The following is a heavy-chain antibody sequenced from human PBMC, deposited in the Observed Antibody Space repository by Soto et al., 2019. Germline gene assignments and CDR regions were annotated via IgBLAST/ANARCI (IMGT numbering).Heavy chain of an antibody. CDR1: GGSMNNNY. V-gene: IGHV4-59*01. J-gene: IGHJ4*02. CDR3: ASGADTSPWYYSL. Sequence: SETLSLTCTVSGGSMNNNYWSWIRQPPGRGLEWIGYIFSNGRTNYNPSLESRVTISVDTSKNQLSLNLTSVTAADPAVSYCASGADTSPWYYSLWGKGTLVTVSS. D-gene: IGHD3-16*01. CDR2: IFSNGRT.